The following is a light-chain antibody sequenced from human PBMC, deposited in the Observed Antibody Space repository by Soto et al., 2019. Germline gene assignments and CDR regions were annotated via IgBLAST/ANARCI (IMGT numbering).Light chain of an antibody. CDR1: QSVSSTY. CDR3: QYYGTSPYT. Sequence: EIVLTQSPGTLSLSPGERATLSCRASQSVSSTYLAWYQQKPGQAPRLLIYGASSRATGIPDRFSGSGSGTDFTLTRSRLEPEDFAVYYCQYYGTSPYTFGQGTKLEIK. V-gene: IGKV3-20*01. CDR2: GAS. J-gene: IGKJ2*01.